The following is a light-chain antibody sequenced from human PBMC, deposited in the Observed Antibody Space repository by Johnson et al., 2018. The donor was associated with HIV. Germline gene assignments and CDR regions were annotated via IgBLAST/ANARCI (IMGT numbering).Light chain of an antibody. J-gene: IGLJ1*01. CDR2: KNN. CDR1: SSTIGNNY. CDR3: GTWDTSLSAGGV. Sequence: QSVLTQPPSVSAATGQKVTISCSGSSSTIGNNYISWYQVLPGTPPKLLIYKNNERPSGIPERFSGSKSGTSATLGITGLQTGDEADYYCGTWDTSLSAGGVFGTGTKVTVL. V-gene: IGLV1-51*02.